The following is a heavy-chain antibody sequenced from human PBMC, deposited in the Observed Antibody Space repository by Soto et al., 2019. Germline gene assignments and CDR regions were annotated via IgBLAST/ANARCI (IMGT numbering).Heavy chain of an antibody. J-gene: IGHJ4*02. V-gene: IGHV3-74*01. Sequence: GGSLRLSCAASGFTFRSYWMQWVRQAPGKGLVWVSWINSDGSSTSYADTVKGRITISRDNFKNSQYLQMSSLRADDTAVYYCAATPRYWGQGTLVTVSS. CDR2: INSDGSST. D-gene: IGHD2-15*01. CDR1: GFTFRSYW. CDR3: AATPRY.